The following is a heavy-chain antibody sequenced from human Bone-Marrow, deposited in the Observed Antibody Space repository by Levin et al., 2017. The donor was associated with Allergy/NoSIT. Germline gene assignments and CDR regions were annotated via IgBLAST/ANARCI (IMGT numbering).Heavy chain of an antibody. CDR1: GFSVSNNF. CDR2: IYSGGST. V-gene: IGHV3-66*01. CDR3: ARDGQGHSSSPY. J-gene: IGHJ4*02. D-gene: IGHD6-6*01. Sequence: ETLSLTCAASGFSVSNNFLNWVRQVPGKGLEWVSLIYSGGSTHYADSVKGRLTISRDNSRNTLYLQMNSLRVEDTAAYYFARDGQGHSSSPYWGQGTLVTVSS.